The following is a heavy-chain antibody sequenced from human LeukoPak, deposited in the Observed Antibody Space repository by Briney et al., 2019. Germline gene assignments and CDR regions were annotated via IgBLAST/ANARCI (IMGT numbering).Heavy chain of an antibody. CDR3: ARLSGVGAFDY. J-gene: IGHJ4*02. Sequence: PSETLSLTCTVSGGSISSGDYYWSWIRQPPGKGLEWIGYIYYSGSTYYNPSLKSRVTISVDTSKNQFSLKLSSVTAADTAVYYCARLSGVGAFDYWGQGTLVTVSS. CDR2: IYYSGST. CDR1: GGSISSGDYY. D-gene: IGHD2-15*01. V-gene: IGHV4-30-4*08.